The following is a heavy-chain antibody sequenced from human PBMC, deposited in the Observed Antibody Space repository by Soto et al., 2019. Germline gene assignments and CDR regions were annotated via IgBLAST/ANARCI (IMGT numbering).Heavy chain of an antibody. CDR3: AGAEGKYQLPSDY. CDR1: GGSISSGDYY. V-gene: IGHV4-30-4*01. CDR2: IYYSGST. Sequence: PSEILSLTCTVSGGSISSGDYYWSWIRQPPGKGLEWIGYIYYSGSTYYNPSLKSRVTISVDTSKNQFSLKLSSVTAADTAVYYCAGAEGKYQLPSDYWGQGTLVTVSS. J-gene: IGHJ4*02. D-gene: IGHD2-2*01.